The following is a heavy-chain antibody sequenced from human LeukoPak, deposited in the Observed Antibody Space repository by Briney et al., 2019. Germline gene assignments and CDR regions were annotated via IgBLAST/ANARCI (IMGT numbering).Heavy chain of an antibody. D-gene: IGHD3-22*01. CDR3: AKWLRMDYYDSSGYLSGMDV. CDR2: ISGSGGST. CDR1: GFTFSSYA. V-gene: IGHV3-23*01. J-gene: IGHJ6*02. Sequence: GGSLRLSCAASGFTFSSYAMSWVRQAPGKGLEWVSAISGSGGSTYYADSVKGRFTISRDNSKNTLYLQMNSLRAEDTAVYYCAKWLRMDYYDSSGYLSGMDVGGQGTTVTVSS.